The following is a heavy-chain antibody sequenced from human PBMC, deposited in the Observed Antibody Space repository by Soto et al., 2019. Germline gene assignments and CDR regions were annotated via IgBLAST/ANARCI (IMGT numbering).Heavy chain of an antibody. CDR3: ARGTEDGVSTGYTLHN. D-gene: IGHD3-9*01. CDR1: GFTFSTYT. CDR2: ISSWSSYI. Sequence: EVQLVESGGGLVKPGGSLRLSCVASGFTFSTYTMNWVRQAPGKGLEWVSSISSWSSYIYYADSMQGRFTISSENAENTLYLQMNSLRAEDTAVYFCARGTEDGVSTGYTLHNWGQGTLVTVSS. V-gene: IGHV3-21*01. J-gene: IGHJ4*02.